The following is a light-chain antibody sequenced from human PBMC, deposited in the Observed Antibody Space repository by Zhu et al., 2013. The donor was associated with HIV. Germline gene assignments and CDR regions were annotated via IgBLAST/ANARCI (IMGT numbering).Light chain of an antibody. CDR2: AVS. CDR3: LQHNGYLRT. CDR1: QDISNY. Sequence: DIQMTQSPSSLSASVGDRVTITCQASQDISNYLNWYQQKPGKAPKRLIYAVSTLQSGVPSRFSGGGSGTEFTLTISSLQPEDFATYYCLQHNGYLRTFGQGTKVKSN. J-gene: IGKJ1*01. V-gene: IGKV1-17*01.